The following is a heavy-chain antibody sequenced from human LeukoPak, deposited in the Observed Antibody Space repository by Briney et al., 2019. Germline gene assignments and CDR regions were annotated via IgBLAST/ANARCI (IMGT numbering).Heavy chain of an antibody. CDR3: ARGITYYYGSGSPTDY. J-gene: IGHJ4*02. Sequence: GGSLRLSCAASGFTFDDYGMSWVRQAPGKGLEWVSGINWNGDSTGYADSVKGRFTISRDNAKNSVYLQMDSLRAEDTALYHCARGITYYYGSGSPTDYWGQGTLVTVSS. CDR2: INWNGDST. D-gene: IGHD3-10*01. CDR1: GFTFDDYG. V-gene: IGHV3-20*01.